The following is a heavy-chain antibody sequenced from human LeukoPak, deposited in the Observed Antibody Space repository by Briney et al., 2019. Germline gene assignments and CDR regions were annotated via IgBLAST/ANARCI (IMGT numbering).Heavy chain of an antibody. Sequence: PGGSLRLSCAASGFTFSSYSMNWVRQAPGKGLEWVSSISSSSSYIYYADSMKGRFTISRDNSKNTLYLRMKSLRAEDTAVYYCAKDFVVVPGLVNYFDYWGQGTLVTVSS. V-gene: IGHV3-21*04. J-gene: IGHJ4*02. D-gene: IGHD2-15*01. CDR3: AKDFVVVPGLVNYFDY. CDR2: ISSSSSYI. CDR1: GFTFSSYS.